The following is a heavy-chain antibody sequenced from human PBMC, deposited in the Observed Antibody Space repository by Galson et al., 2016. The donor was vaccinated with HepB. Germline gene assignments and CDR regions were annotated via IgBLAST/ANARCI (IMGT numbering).Heavy chain of an antibody. CDR3: ARSVRYGSGNFWYDGFDI. CDR1: GFTFDAYA. Sequence: SLRLSCAASGFTFDAYAMHWVRQAPGKGLEWVSGISWNSGNTGYVDSVKGRFTISRDNAKNSLYLQMNSLRVEDTAVYYCARSVRYGSGNFWYDGFDIWGQGTMVTVSS. V-gene: IGHV3-9*01. D-gene: IGHD3-10*01. J-gene: IGHJ3*02. CDR2: ISWNSGNT.